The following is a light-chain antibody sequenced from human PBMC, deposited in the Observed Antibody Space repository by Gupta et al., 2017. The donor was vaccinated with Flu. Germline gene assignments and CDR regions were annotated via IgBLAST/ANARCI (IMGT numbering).Light chain of an antibody. CDR1: SSNIGNNY. CDR3: GTWDSSLNVGV. CDR2: ENN. J-gene: IGLJ3*02. Sequence: VVTHPSSALQRLVQKVSISVAGSSSNIGNNYVCWYQQITGTAPKLLIYENNVRPSGIPDRFSGSKSGTSATLGITGLQTGDEAVYYCGTWDSSLNVGVFGGGTKLTIL. V-gene: IGLV1-51*02.